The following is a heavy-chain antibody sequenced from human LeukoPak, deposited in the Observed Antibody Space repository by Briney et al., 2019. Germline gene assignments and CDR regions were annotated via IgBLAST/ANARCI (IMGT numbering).Heavy chain of an antibody. Sequence: GVLRLSCAASGFTFSTSWMSWVRQAPGKGLEWVANIRQDGSEKYYVDSVRGRFTISRDNAKNSLYLQMNSLRAEDTAVYYCARDRGGGHYDAFDIWGQGTMVTVSS. V-gene: IGHV3-7*01. CDR2: IRQDGSEK. CDR1: GFTFSTSW. D-gene: IGHD4-23*01. J-gene: IGHJ3*02. CDR3: ARDRGGGHYDAFDI.